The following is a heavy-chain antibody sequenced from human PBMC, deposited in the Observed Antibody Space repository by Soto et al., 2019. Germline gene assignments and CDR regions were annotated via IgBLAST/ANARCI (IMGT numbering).Heavy chain of an antibody. J-gene: IGHJ4*02. D-gene: IGHD1-26*01. V-gene: IGHV4-59*01. CDR3: ARVYPESGGFDY. CDR2: INYSGRT. Sequence: QVQLQESGPGLVKPSETLSLTCTVSGGSISSYYWSWIRQPPGKGLEWIGYINYSGRTNYNPSLKSRVTISVDTSKNQFPLKLSSVTAADTAVYYCARVYPESGGFDYLGQGTLVTVSS. CDR1: GGSISSYY.